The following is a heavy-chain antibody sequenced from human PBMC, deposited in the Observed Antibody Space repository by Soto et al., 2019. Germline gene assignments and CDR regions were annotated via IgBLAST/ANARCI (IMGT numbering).Heavy chain of an antibody. CDR2: IYPGDSDT. Sequence: PGESLKISCKGSGYSFTSYWIGWVRQMPGKGLEWMGIIYPGDSDTRYSPSFQGQVTISADKSISTAYLQWSSLKASDTAMYYCAAQTKHDFWSGYYPFDYWGQGTLVTVSS. J-gene: IGHJ4*02. V-gene: IGHV5-51*01. CDR1: GYSFTSYW. CDR3: AAQTKHDFWSGYYPFDY. D-gene: IGHD3-3*01.